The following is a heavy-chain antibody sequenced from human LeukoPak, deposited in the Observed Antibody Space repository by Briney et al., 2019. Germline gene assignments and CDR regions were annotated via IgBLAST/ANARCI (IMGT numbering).Heavy chain of an antibody. CDR1: GFTFSSFA. J-gene: IGHJ1*01. V-gene: IGHV3-64D*09. D-gene: IGHD2-15*01. CDR2: ISSNGGST. Sequence: PGGSLRLSCSASGFTFSSFAMHWVRQAPGKAMDYVSAISSNGGSTCYVDSLKGRFTISRDNSKNTLYLQMNRLRPEDTAVYYCAKASVAYASNWWFPAWGQGTLVTVSS. CDR3: AKASVAYASNWWFPA.